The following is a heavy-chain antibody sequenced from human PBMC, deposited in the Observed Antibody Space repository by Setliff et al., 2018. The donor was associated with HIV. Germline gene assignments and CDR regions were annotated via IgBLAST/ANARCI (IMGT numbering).Heavy chain of an antibody. V-gene: IGHV5-51*01. D-gene: IGHD1-20*01. CDR1: GSSFSTYW. CDR3: ARAKNKWNPGDY. J-gene: IGHJ4*02. Sequence: PGESLKISCKTSGSSFSTYWVGWVRQMPGKGLEWLGILYFGDSDTNYSPSFRGQVTMSADKSINTAYLQWDSLKASDSAMYYCARAKNKWNPGDYWGQGTVVTVSS. CDR2: LYFGDSDT.